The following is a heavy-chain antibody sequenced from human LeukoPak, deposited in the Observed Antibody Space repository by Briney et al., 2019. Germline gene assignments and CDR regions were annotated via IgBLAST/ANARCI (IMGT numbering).Heavy chain of an antibody. CDR3: ARARQQLVPRY. CDR1: GFTFTNYW. V-gene: IGHV3-74*01. D-gene: IGHD6-13*01. Sequence: PGGSLRVSCAASGFTFTNYWMHWVRQAPGKGLVWVSRINIDGSSTSYADSVKGRFTISRDNAKNTLYLHMNSLRGEDTAVYYCARARQQLVPRYWGQGTLVTVSS. CDR2: INIDGSST. J-gene: IGHJ4*02.